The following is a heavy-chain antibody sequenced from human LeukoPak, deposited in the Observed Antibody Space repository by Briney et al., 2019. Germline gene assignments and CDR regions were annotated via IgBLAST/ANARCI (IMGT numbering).Heavy chain of an antibody. J-gene: IGHJ3*02. CDR2: INPNSGGT. D-gene: IGHD2-21*01. V-gene: IGHV1-2*02. CDR3: ASNREYCGGDCYSYDAFDI. CDR1: GYTFTGYY. Sequence: ASVKVSCKASGYTFTGYYMHWVRQAPGQGLEWMGWINPNSGGTNYAQKFQGRVTMTRDTSISTAYVELSRLRSDDTAVYYCASNREYCGGDCYSYDAFDIWGQGTMVTVSS.